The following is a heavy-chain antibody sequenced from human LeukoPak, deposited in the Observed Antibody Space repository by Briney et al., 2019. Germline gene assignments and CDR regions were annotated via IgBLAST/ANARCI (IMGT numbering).Heavy chain of an antibody. CDR2: IIPIFGTA. CDR3: ERAEPDGDYAPRLIYYYGMDV. Sequence: SVKVSCKASGGTFSSYAISWVRQAPGQGLEWMGGIIPIFGTANYAQKFQGRVTITADESTSTAYMELSSLRSEDTAVYYCERAEPDGDYAPRLIYYYGMDVWGQGTTVTVSS. CDR1: GGTFSSYA. D-gene: IGHD4-17*01. V-gene: IGHV1-69*13. J-gene: IGHJ6*02.